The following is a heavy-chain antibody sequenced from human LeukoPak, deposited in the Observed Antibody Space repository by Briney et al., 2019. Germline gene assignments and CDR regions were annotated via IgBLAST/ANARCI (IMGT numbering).Heavy chain of an antibody. CDR2: IKSKTDGGTT. Sequence: GGSLRLSCAASGFTFSNAWMNWVRQAPGKGLEWVGRIKSKTDGGTTDYAAPVKGRFTISRDDSNNTLYLQMNSLKTEDTAVYYCVRQPPGVYDTTQNWFDPWGQGTLVTVSS. V-gene: IGHV3-15*07. CDR1: GFTFSNAW. D-gene: IGHD3-22*01. J-gene: IGHJ5*02. CDR3: VRQPPGVYDTTQNWFDP.